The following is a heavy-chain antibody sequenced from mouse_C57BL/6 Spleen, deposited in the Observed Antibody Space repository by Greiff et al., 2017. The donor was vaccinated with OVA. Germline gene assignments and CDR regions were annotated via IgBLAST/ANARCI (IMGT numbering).Heavy chain of an antibody. J-gene: IGHJ2*01. Sequence: QVQLKQSGAELVRPGASVTLSCKASGYTFTDYEMHWVKQTPVHGLEWIGAIDPETGGTAYNQKFKGKAILTADKSSSTAYMELRSLTSEDSAVYYCTRFYYYGSSYDYWGQGTTLTVSS. V-gene: IGHV1-15*01. CDR2: IDPETGGT. D-gene: IGHD1-1*01. CDR1: GYTFTDYE. CDR3: TRFYYYGSSYDY.